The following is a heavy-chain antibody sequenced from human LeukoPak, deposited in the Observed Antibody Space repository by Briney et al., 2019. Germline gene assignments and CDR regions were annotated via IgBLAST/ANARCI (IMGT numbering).Heavy chain of an antibody. CDR3: ARGDLYSSSWYN. CDR1: GGSISSGDNY. J-gene: IGHJ4*02. Sequence: SQTLSLTCTVSGGSISSGDNYWSWIRQPPGKGLEWIGYIYYSGSTYYNPSLKSRVTISVGTSKNQFSLKLSSMSAADTAVYYCARGDLYSSSWYNWGQGTLVTVSS. CDR2: IYYSGST. V-gene: IGHV4-30-4*08. D-gene: IGHD6-13*01.